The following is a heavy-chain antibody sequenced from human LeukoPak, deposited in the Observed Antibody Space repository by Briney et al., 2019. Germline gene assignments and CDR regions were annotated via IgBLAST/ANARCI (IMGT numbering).Heavy chain of an antibody. J-gene: IGHJ5*02. CDR3: ARDRTENWFDP. Sequence: GGSLRLSCAASGFTFSSYSMNWVRQAPGKGLEWVSSISSSSSYIYYADPVKGRFTISRDNAKNSLYLQMNSLRAEDTAVYYCARDRTENWFDPWGQGTLVTVSS. CDR2: ISSSSSYI. D-gene: IGHD1-1*01. CDR1: GFTFSSYS. V-gene: IGHV3-21*01.